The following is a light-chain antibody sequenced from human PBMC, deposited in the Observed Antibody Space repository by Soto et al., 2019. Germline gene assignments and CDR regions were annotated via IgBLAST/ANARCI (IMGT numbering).Light chain of an antibody. J-gene: IGLJ2*01. V-gene: IGLV2-11*01. Sequence: QSALTQPRSVSGSPGQSVTISCTGTSSDVGGYNYVSWYQQHPGKAPKLMIYDVSKRPSGVPHRFSGSKSGNTASLTISGLQAEDEADYYCCSYAGSTPVFGGGTKLTVL. CDR1: SSDVGGYNY. CDR3: CSYAGSTPV. CDR2: DVS.